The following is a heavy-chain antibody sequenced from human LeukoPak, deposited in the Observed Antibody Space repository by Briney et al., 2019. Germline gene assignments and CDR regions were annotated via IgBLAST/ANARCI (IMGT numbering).Heavy chain of an antibody. CDR2: INGSGNKK. Sequence: GGSLRLFCEASGFRLSSYEMNWVRQAPGKETEWNSDINGSGNKKDHRDSGKGRFTISRDNAKNSLYLQMNSLRVEDTGVYYCARGGASDGENWFDTWGQGTLVTVSS. V-gene: IGHV3-48*03. CDR1: GFRLSSYE. D-gene: IGHD3-10*01. CDR3: ARGGASDGENWFDT. J-gene: IGHJ5*02.